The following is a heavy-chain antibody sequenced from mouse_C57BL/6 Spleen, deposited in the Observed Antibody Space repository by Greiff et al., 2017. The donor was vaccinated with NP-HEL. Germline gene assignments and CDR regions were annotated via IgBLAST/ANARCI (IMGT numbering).Heavy chain of an antibody. J-gene: IGHJ1*03. Sequence: QVQLQQSGAELARPGASVKLSCKASGYTFTSYGISWVKQRTGQGLEWIGEIYPRSGNTYYNEKFKGKATLTADKSSSTAYMELRSLTSEDSAVYFCARYYGSSCWYFDVWGTGTTVTVSS. CDR1: GYTFTSYG. CDR3: ARYYGSSCWYFDV. D-gene: IGHD1-1*01. CDR2: IYPRSGNT. V-gene: IGHV1-81*01.